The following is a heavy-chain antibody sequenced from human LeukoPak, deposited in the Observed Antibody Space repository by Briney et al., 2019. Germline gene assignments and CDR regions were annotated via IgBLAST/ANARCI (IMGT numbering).Heavy chain of an antibody. V-gene: IGHV4-4*07. Sequence: SETLSLTCTVSGGSISSYYWSWIRQPPGKGLEWIGRIYTSGSTNYNPSLKSRVTMSVDTSKNQFSLKLSSVTAADTAVYYWAIDHPTTVTRYNWFDPWGQGTLVTVSS. CDR2: IYTSGST. CDR3: AIDHPTTVTRYNWFDP. CDR1: GGSISSYY. D-gene: IGHD4-17*01. J-gene: IGHJ5*02.